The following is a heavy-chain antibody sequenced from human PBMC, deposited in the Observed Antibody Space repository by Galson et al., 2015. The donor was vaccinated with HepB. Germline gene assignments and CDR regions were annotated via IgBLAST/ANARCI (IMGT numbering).Heavy chain of an antibody. CDR1: GFTFSNAW. CDR3: TTDTWSYYYDSSGPPIDY. J-gene: IGHJ4*02. CDR2: IKSKTDGGTT. D-gene: IGHD3-22*01. Sequence: SLRLSCAASGFTFSNAWMSWVRQAPGKGLEWVGRIKSKTDGGTTDYAAPVKGRFTISRDDSKNTLYLQMNSLKTEDTAVYYCTTDTWSYYYDSSGPPIDYWGQGTLVTVSS. V-gene: IGHV3-15*01.